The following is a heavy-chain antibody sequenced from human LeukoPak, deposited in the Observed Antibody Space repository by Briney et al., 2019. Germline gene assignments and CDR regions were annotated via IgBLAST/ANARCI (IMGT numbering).Heavy chain of an antibody. CDR3: ARTAARRFDY. CDR1: GYIFTSFY. J-gene: IGHJ4*02. V-gene: IGHV1-46*01. CDR2: INPTGGST. D-gene: IGHD6-6*01. Sequence: ASVKVSCKASGYIFTSFYMHWVRQAPGQGLEWMGIINPTGGSTTYAQKFQGRVTTTRDTSTSTVYMELSSLRSDDTAVYYCARTAARRFDYWGQGTLVTVSS.